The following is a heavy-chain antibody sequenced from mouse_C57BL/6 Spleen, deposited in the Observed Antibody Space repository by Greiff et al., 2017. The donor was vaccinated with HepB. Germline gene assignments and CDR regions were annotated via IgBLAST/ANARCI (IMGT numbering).Heavy chain of an antibody. V-gene: IGHV1-9*01. J-gene: IGHJ1*03. D-gene: IGHD2-5*01. Sequence: QVQLQQSGAELMKPGASVKFSCKATGYKFTGYWIEWVKQRPGHGLEWIGVILPGSGSTNYNEKFKGKATFTAETSSNTAYLQLSSLTTEDTTIYYYARAYYSNYVYFDVWGTGTTVTVSS. CDR1: GYKFTGYW. CDR2: ILPGSGST. CDR3: ARAYYSNYVYFDV.